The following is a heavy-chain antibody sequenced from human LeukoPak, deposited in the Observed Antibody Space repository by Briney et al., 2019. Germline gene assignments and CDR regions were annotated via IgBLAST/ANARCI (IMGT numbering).Heavy chain of an antibody. CDR2: MNPNSGNT. CDR1: GYTFTSFD. V-gene: IGHV1-8*01. J-gene: IGHJ5*02. Sequence: ASVKVSCKTSGYTFTSFDINWVRQATGQGLEWMGWMNPNSGNTGYAQKFQGRVTMTRDTSTSTAYMELSSLRSEDTAIYYCARTHYYDSRDNWFDPWGQGTLVTVSS. CDR3: ARTHYYDSRDNWFDP. D-gene: IGHD3-22*01.